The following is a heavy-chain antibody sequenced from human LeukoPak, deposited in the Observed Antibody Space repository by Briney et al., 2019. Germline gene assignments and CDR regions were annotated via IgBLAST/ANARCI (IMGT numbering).Heavy chain of an antibody. CDR1: GGSISSYY. Sequence: PSETLSLTCTVSGGSISSYYWSWIRQPPGKGLEWIGYIYYSGSTNYNPSLKSRVTISVDTSKNQFSLKLSPVTAADTAVYYCARAAPRRKLDYWGQGTLVTVSS. CDR3: ARAAPRRKLDY. V-gene: IGHV4-59*01. CDR2: IYYSGST. J-gene: IGHJ4*02.